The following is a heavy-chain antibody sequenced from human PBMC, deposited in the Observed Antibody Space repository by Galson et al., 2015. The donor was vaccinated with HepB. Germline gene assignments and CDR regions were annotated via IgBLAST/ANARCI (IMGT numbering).Heavy chain of an antibody. CDR2: INAGNGNT. Sequence: SVKVSCKASGYTFTSYAMHWVRQAPGQRLEWMGWINAGNGNTKYSQKFQGRVTITRDTSASTAYMELSSLRSEDTAVYYCARAPTAAAGWFDYWGQGTLVTVSS. J-gene: IGHJ4*02. CDR3: ARAPTAAAGWFDY. D-gene: IGHD6-13*01. V-gene: IGHV1-3*01. CDR1: GYTFTSYA.